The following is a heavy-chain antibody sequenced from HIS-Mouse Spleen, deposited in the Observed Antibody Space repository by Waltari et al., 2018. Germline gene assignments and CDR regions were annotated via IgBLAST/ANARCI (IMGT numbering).Heavy chain of an antibody. CDR1: GGSIRSSSYY. CDR2: IYYSWST. Sequence: QLQLQESGPGLVKPSETLSLTCTFSGGSIRSSSYYWGWIRQPPGTGLEWVGVIYYSWSTYYNPSLKSRVTISVDTSKNRFSLKLSSVTAADTAVYYCAREIPYSSSWYDWYFDLWGRGTLVTVSS. D-gene: IGHD6-13*01. V-gene: IGHV4-39*07. CDR3: AREIPYSSSWYDWYFDL. J-gene: IGHJ2*01.